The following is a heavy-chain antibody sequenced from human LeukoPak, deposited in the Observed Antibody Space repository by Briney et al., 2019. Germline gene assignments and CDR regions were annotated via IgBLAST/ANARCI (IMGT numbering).Heavy chain of an antibody. Sequence: ASVKVSCKTSGYSFTAFYIHWVRQAPGQGLEWMGWIHPRRGDTNYAQKFQGRVTMTRDTSISTAHMELSRLTSDDTAVYYCARDGVVRGVIIYWGQGTLVTVSS. CDR3: ARDGVVRGVIIY. V-gene: IGHV1-2*02. D-gene: IGHD3-10*01. CDR1: GYSFTAFY. CDR2: IHPRRGDT. J-gene: IGHJ4*02.